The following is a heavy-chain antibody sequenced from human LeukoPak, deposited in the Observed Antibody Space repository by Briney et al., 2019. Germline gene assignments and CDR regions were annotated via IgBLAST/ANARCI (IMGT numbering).Heavy chain of an antibody. J-gene: IGHJ3*02. D-gene: IGHD5-18*01. CDR1: GFTLSSYW. Sequence: GGSLRLSCAASGFTLSSYWMSWVRQAPGKGLEWVANIKQDGSEKYYVDSVKGRFTISRDNGKNSLYLQMNSLRAEDTAVYYCARDRSRGLLDAFDIWGQGTMVTVSS. V-gene: IGHV3-7*01. CDR2: IKQDGSEK. CDR3: ARDRSRGLLDAFDI.